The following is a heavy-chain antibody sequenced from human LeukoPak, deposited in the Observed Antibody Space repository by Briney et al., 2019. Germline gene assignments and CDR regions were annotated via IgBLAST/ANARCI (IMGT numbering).Heavy chain of an antibody. CDR3: ASPLEWLAY. D-gene: IGHD3-3*01. CDR2: IIPIFGTA. J-gene: IGHJ4*02. V-gene: IGHV1-69*13. Sequence: SVKVSCKASEGTFSSYAISWVRQAPGQGLEWMGGIIPIFGTANYAQKFQGRVTITADESTSTAYMELSSLRSEDTAVYYCASPLEWLAYWGQGTLVTVSS. CDR1: EGTFSSYA.